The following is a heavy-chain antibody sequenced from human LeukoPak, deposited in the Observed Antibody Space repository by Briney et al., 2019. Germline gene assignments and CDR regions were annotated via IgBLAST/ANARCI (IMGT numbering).Heavy chain of an antibody. J-gene: IGHJ4*02. CDR2: ISYDGSNK. CDR1: GFTFSSYA. D-gene: IGHD1-1*01. V-gene: IGHV3-30*01. Sequence: GGSLRLSCAASGFTFSSYAMHWVRQAPGKGLGWVAVISYDGSNKYYADSVKGRFTISRDNSKNTLYLQMDSLRAEDTAVYYCARDSVRNQLEPFWFDYWGQGTLVTVSS. CDR3: ARDSVRNQLEPFWFDY.